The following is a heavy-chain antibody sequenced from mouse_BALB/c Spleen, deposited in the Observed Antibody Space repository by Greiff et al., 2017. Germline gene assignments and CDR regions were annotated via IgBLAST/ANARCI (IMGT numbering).Heavy chain of an antibody. V-gene: IGHV1-82*01. CDR1: GYAFSSSW. CDR3: ARELRPHYYAMDY. Sequence: VQLQQSGPELVKPGASVKISCKASGYAFSSSWMNWVKQRPGQGLEWIGRIYPGDGDTNYNGKFKGKATLTADKSSSTAYMQLSSLTSVDSAVYFCARELRPHYYAMDYWGQGTSVTVSS. CDR2: IYPGDGDT. J-gene: IGHJ4*01. D-gene: IGHD2-4*01.